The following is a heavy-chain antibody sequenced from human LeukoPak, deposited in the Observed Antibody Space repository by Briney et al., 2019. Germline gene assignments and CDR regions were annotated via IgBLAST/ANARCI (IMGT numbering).Heavy chain of an antibody. Sequence: SETLSLTCTLSGGSYSVDFWSWIRQSPGKGLEWIGYLYDRGSTDYHPSLKSRVTISVHMSKNQLSLKLKSVTAADTAIYYCARGSGRYYPIDWGQGALVTVSS. CDR3: ARGSGRYYPID. V-gene: IGHV4-59*01. CDR2: LYDRGST. CDR1: GGSYSVDF. D-gene: IGHD3-22*01. J-gene: IGHJ4*02.